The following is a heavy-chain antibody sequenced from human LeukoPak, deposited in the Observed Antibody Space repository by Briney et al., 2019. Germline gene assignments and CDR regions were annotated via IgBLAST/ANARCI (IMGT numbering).Heavy chain of an antibody. Sequence: GGSLRLSCAASGFTFDDYAMHWVRQAPGKGLEWVSGISWNSGRIGYADSVKGRFTISRDNAKNSLYLQMNSLRAEDTALYYCVKDRVWFGELLNPLFDNWGQGTRVTVSS. CDR1: GFTFDDYA. CDR2: ISWNSGRI. D-gene: IGHD3-10*01. CDR3: VKDRVWFGELLNPLFDN. J-gene: IGHJ4*02. V-gene: IGHV3-9*01.